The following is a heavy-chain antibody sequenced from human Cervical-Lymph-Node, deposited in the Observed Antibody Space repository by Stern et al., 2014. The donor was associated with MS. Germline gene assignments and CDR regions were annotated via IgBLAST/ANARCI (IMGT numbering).Heavy chain of an antibody. J-gene: IGHJ4*02. V-gene: IGHV4-61*02. D-gene: IGHD1-26*01. Sequence: QVQLQESGPGLVKPSQTLSLTCTVSGASISSGTSYWSWIRQPAGGGLEWIGRLHARGATYYNPSLKSRVTISGDTSKNQFSLTLNSVTAADTAVYYCARGHWELLGNNYFDSWGQGTLVTVSS. CDR3: ARGHWELLGNNYFDS. CDR2: LHARGAT. CDR1: GASISSGTSY.